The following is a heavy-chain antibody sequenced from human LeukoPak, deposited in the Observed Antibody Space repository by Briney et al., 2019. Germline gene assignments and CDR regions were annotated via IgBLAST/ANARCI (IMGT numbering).Heavy chain of an antibody. J-gene: IGHJ6*02. CDR1: LLTLSGSV. CDR3: TRHSDKYCSGAGCFQYNFYGLDV. Sequence: ALKLSCAASLLTLSGSVMHEVRPAHGRGGEGLGRIRSRANSYTILHAAPVQGRFIISRDDSMNMAYLQMNSLRVEDTAVYYCTRHSDKYCSGAGCFQYNFYGLDVWGQGTTVTVSS. CDR2: IRSRANSYTI. V-gene: IGHV3-73*01. D-gene: IGHD2-15*01.